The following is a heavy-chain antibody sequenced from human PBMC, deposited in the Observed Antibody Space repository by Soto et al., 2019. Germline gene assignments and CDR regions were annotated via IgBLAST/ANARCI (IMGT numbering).Heavy chain of an antibody. J-gene: IGHJ6*02. CDR2: ISWNSGSI. Sequence: PGGSLRLSCAASGFTFDDYAMHWVRQAPGKGLEWVSGISWNSGSIGYADSVKGRFTISRDNAKNSLYPQMNSLRAEDTALYYCAKDMGGSVGVMDVWGQGTTVTVSS. V-gene: IGHV3-9*01. CDR1: GFTFDDYA. D-gene: IGHD6-25*01. CDR3: AKDMGGSVGVMDV.